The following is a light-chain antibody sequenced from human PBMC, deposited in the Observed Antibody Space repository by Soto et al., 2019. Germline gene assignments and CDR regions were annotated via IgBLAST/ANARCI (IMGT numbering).Light chain of an antibody. CDR1: QSVGSN. CDR3: HQYNNWPGT. J-gene: IGKJ1*01. V-gene: IGKV3-15*01. Sequence: ETVMTQSPATLSVSPGDRVILSCRSSQSVGSNIAWYQHKPGQAPRLLIYDASTTAPGVPARFSGGDSGAEFTLTISSLQSEDFAVYFCHQYNNWPGTFGPGTKVEIK. CDR2: DAS.